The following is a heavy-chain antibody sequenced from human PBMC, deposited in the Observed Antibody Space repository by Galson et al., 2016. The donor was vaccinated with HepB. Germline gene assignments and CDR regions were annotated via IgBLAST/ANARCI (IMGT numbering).Heavy chain of an antibody. V-gene: IGHV3-23*01. CDR1: GFAFNTYA. D-gene: IGHD6-13*01. Sequence: SLRLSCAASGFAFNTYAMSWVRQVPEKGLEWVSAITGSGDNTYYADSVKGRFAISRDNSKNTLYLQMNSLRAEDAAVYYCAKVSHNTSSWFLGTIDYWSQGTLVTVSS. CDR2: ITGSGDNT. J-gene: IGHJ4*02. CDR3: AKVSHNTSSWFLGTIDY.